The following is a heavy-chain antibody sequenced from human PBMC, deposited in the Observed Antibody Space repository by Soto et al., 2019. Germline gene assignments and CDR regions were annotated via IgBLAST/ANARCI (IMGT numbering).Heavy chain of an antibody. J-gene: IGHJ6*02. CDR2: IIPIFGTA. CDR3: AREGRCSSTSCYNYYYYGMDV. D-gene: IGHD2-2*02. V-gene: IGHV1-69*13. CDR1: GGTFSSYA. Sequence: VASVKVPCKASGGTFSSYAISWVRQAPGQGLEWMGGIIPIFGTANYAQKFQGRVTITADESTSTAYMELSSLRSEDTAVYYCAREGRCSSTSCYNYYYYGMDVWGQGTTVTVSS.